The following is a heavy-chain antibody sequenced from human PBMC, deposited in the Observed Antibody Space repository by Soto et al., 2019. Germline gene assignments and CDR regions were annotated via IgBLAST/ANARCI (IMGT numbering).Heavy chain of an antibody. CDR2: IISTGSTM. J-gene: IGHJ4*02. D-gene: IGHD6-13*01. CDR1: GFTFSIYS. CDR3: VRRLAGSGTNYFDY. Sequence: VQLVESGGGLVQPGGSVRLSCAASGFTFSIYSMAWARQAPGKGLEWVSSIISTGSTMYYADSVKGRFTISRDNAKNSLYLQMNSLRAEDTAVYYCVRRLAGSGTNYFDYWGQGTLVTVSS. V-gene: IGHV3-48*01.